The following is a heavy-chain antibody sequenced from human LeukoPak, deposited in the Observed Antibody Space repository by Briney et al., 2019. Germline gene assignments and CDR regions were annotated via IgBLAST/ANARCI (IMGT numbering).Heavy chain of an antibody. CDR1: GGTFSSYA. CDR3: ARTPLTPHLRLYSSSSLDY. V-gene: IGHV1-69*04. D-gene: IGHD6-6*01. CDR2: IIPILGIA. Sequence: SVKVSCKASGGTFSSYAISWVRQAPGQGLEWMERIIPILGIANYAQKFQGRVTITADKSTSTAYMELSSLRSEDTAVYYCARTPLTPHLRLYSSSSLDYWGQGTLVTVSS. J-gene: IGHJ4*02.